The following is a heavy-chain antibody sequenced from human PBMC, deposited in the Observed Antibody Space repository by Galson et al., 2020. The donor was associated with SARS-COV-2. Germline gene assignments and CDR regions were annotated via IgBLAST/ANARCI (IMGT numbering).Heavy chain of an antibody. Sequence: TSETLSLTCSLSEVSMTSYYWSWIRQPPGKGLEWLGYISYSGSTNYNPSLRSRVTILVDLSKKQFSLKLSSVTAADTAVYYCARDPAPLYGDDYCYGMDVWGRGTAVIVSS. CDR2: ISYSGST. J-gene: IGHJ6*02. CDR3: ARDPAPLYGDDYCYGMDV. V-gene: IGHV4-59*01. CDR1: EVSMTSYY. D-gene: IGHD4-17*01.